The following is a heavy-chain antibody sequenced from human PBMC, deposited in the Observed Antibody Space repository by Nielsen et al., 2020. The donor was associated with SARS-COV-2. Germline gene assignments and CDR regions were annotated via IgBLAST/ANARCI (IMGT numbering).Heavy chain of an antibody. CDR1: GFTFSDYY. CDR2: ISSSGSTI. CDR3: ARVGPREIAVAGNYYYYGMDV. J-gene: IGHJ6*02. Sequence: GGSLRLSCAASGFTFSDYYMSWIRQAPGKGLEWVSYISSSGSTIYYADSVKGRFTISRDNAKNSLYLQMNSLRAEDTAVYYCARVGPREIAVAGNYYYYGMDVWGQGTTVTVSS. V-gene: IGHV3-11*04. D-gene: IGHD6-19*01.